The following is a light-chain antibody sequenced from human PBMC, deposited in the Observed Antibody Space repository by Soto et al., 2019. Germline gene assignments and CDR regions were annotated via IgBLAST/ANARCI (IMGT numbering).Light chain of an antibody. CDR2: AAS. V-gene: IGKV3-20*01. J-gene: IGKJ1*01. CDR1: QTVSGNY. Sequence: EIVLTQSAGTLSLSPGERATLSCCASQTVSGNYLAWFQQKPGQAPRLLIYAASTRAAGVPDRFSGSGSGTDFSLTINRLEPEDFAVYYCHHYGPAPWTFGKGTKVEMK. CDR3: HHYGPAPWT.